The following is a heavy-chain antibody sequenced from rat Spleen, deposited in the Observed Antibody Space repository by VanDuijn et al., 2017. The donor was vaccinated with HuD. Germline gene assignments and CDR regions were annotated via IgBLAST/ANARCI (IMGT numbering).Heavy chain of an antibody. D-gene: IGHD1-6*01. J-gene: IGHJ2*01. V-gene: IGHV5-29*01. CDR3: ARQASMYTTDYYYGGFDY. CDR2: ISYDGSST. CDR1: GFTFSNYG. Sequence: EVQLVESGGGLVQPGRSLKLSCAASGFTFSNYGMAWVRQAPTKGLEWVATISYDGSSTYYRDSVKGRFTISRDNAKSTLYLQMDSLRSEDTATYYCARQASMYTTDYYYGGFDYWGQGVMVTVSS.